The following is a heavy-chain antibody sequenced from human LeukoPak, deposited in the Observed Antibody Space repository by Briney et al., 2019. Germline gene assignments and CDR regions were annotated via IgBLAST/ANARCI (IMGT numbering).Heavy chain of an antibody. CDR1: GFTFSSYA. Sequence: GGSLRLSCAASGFTFSSYAMSWVRQAPGKGLEWVSAISGSGGSTYYADSVKGRFTISRDNSKNTLYLQMNSLRAEDTAVYYCAKDSLGIAAAGYYFDYWGQGTLVTVSS. J-gene: IGHJ4*02. D-gene: IGHD6-13*01. V-gene: IGHV3-23*01. CDR2: ISGSGGST. CDR3: AKDSLGIAAAGYYFDY.